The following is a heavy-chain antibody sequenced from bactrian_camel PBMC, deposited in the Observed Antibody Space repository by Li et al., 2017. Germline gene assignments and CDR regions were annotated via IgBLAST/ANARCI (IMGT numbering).Heavy chain of an antibody. CDR2: IDSRGTT. CDR1: GLVYPFWS. Sequence: HVQLVESGGGSVQAGGSLTLSCAASGLVYPFWSMAWFRQAPGKEREGVARIDSRGTTEYVDSVKGRFTISRENAKNTLYLQMNSLNPEDAAMYYCAASRRQGWYASLTASDYNYWGQGTQVTVS. J-gene: IGHJ4*01. CDR3: AASRRQGWYASLTASDYNY. V-gene: IGHV3S63*01. D-gene: IGHD6*01.